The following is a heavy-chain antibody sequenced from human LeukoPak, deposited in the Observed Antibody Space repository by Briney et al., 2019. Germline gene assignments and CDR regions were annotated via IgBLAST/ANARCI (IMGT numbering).Heavy chain of an antibody. J-gene: IGHJ3*02. D-gene: IGHD4-17*01. CDR2: MNPNSGNT. V-gene: IGHV1-8*03. Sequence: GASVKVSCKASGYTFTSYDINWVRQATGQGLEWMGWMNPNSGNTGYAQKFQGRVTITRNTSISTAYMELSSLRSEDTAGYYCARVPPVEYGDYVGRAFDIWGQGTMVTVSS. CDR1: GYTFTSYD. CDR3: ARVPPVEYGDYVGRAFDI.